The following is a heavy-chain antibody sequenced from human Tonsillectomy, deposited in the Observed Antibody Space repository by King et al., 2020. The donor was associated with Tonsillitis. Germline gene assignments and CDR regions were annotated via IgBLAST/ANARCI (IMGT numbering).Heavy chain of an antibody. D-gene: IGHD2-8*01. J-gene: IGHJ4*02. V-gene: IGHV3-23*04. CDR3: AKDLDIVLMVYAGDY. Sequence: VQLVESGGGSVQPGGFLRLSCAASGFTFSSYASRGVRQGLGKGLELVSAISGCGGSTYYSDSVKCRFTISRDNSKNTLYLQMNSLRAEDTAVYYCAKDLDIVLMVYAGDYWGQGTLVTVSS. CDR2: ISGCGGST. CDR1: GFTFSSYA.